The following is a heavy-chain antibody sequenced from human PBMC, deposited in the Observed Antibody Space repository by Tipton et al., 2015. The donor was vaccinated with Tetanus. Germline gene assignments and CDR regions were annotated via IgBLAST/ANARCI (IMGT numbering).Heavy chain of an antibody. Sequence: SLRLSCAVSGGSIRSSNWWSWVRQTPGKGLEWIGEIYHSGTTNYNPSLKSRVTMSVDNSKNQFSLKLNSVTAADTAVYYCARGTGDYWGQGTLVTVSS. CDR1: GGSIRSSNW. J-gene: IGHJ4*02. D-gene: IGHD1-14*01. CDR2: IYHSGTT. CDR3: ARGTGDY. V-gene: IGHV4-4*02.